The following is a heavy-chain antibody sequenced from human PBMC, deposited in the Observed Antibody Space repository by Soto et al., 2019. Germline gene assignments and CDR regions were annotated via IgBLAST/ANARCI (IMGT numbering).Heavy chain of an antibody. D-gene: IGHD2-21*02. CDR2: MTGSGGDI. CDR1: GFSVSRYA. CDR3: AKDAVYGDGLWLAGN. J-gene: IGHJ4*02. Sequence: LRLSCAASGFSVSRYAMMWVRQPPGKGQEWVAGMTGSGGDIRYADPVKGRFTISKDNSKNTLYLQMNSLRAEDTAIYYCAKDAVYGDGLWLAGNWGQGTLVTVSS. V-gene: IGHV3-23*01.